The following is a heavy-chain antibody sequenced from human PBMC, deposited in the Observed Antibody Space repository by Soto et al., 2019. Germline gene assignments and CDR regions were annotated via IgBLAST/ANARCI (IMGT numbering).Heavy chain of an antibody. V-gene: IGHV4-59*08. J-gene: IGHJ4*02. D-gene: IGHD3-10*01. CDR3: ARHTPMVRGVPDY. CDR2: IYYSGST. CDR1: GGSISSYY. Sequence: SETLSLTCTVSGGSISSYYWSWIRQPPGKGLEWIGYIYYSGSTNYNPSLKSRVTISVDTSKNQFSLKLSSVTAADTAVYYCARHTPMVRGVPDYWGQGTLVTVS.